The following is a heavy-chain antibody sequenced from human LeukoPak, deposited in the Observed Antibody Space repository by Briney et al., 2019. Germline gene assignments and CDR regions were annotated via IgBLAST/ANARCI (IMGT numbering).Heavy chain of an antibody. CDR3: ASYSYGLQDWFDP. CDR1: GGSVSSGSYY. D-gene: IGHD5-18*01. J-gene: IGHJ5*02. Sequence: SETLSLTCTVSGGSVSSGSYYWSWIRQPPGKGLEWIGYIYYSGSTNYNPSLKGRVTISVDTSKNQFSLKLSSVTAADTAVYYCASYSYGLQDWFDPWGQGTLVTVSS. V-gene: IGHV4-61*01. CDR2: IYYSGST.